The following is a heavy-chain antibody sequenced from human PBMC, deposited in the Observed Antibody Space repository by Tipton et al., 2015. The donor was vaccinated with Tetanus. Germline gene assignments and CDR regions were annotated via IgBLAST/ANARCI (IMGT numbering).Heavy chain of an antibody. D-gene: IGHD2-21*02. J-gene: IGHJ3*02. V-gene: IGHV4-59*01. Sequence: TLSLTCTVSGGSMNSYYWSWIRQPPGKGLEWIGYIYYTGSTNYNPSLKSGVTISLDTSKNQFSLKLTSVSAADTAVYYCVRDHARACGGDCYPGGFDIWGQGTMVSVTS. CDR1: GGSMNSYY. CDR3: VRDHARACGGDCYPGGFDI. CDR2: IYYTGST.